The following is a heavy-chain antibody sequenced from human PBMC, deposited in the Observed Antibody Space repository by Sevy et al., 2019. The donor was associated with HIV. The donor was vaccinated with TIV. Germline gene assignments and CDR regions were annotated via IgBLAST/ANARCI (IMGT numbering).Heavy chain of an antibody. CDR3: ARKSTSYSHFDY. D-gene: IGHD1-26*01. CDR2: FGIAGDT. J-gene: IGHJ4*02. CDR1: GFTFSFYD. V-gene: IGHV3-13*01. Sequence: GGSLRLSCAASGFTFSFYDMHWVRQATGKGLGGVSVFGIAGDTYYADSVKGRFTISRVNAKNSLYLQMNSLRAGDTAVYYCARKSTSYSHFDYWGQGTLVTVSS.